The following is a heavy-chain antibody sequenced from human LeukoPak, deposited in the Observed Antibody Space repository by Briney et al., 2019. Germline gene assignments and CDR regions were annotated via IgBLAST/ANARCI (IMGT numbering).Heavy chain of an antibody. D-gene: IGHD4-17*01. CDR1: GYTFTSYG. CDR2: ISAYNGNT. CDR3: ARVPQHDYGDYEGENWFDP. V-gene: IGHV1-18*01. Sequence: ASVKVSCKASGYTFTSYGISWVRQAPGQGLEWVGWISAYNGNTNYAQKLQGRVTMTTDTSTSTAYMELRSPRSDDTAVYYCARVPQHDYGDYEGENWFDPWGQGTLVTVSS. J-gene: IGHJ5*02.